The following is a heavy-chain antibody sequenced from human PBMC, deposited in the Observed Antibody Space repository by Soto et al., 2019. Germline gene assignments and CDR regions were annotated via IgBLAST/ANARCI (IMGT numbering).Heavy chain of an antibody. CDR3: ARSAHGWFDP. V-gene: IGHV4-34*01. D-gene: IGHD3-3*01. Sequence: PSETLSLTCAVYGGSFSCYYWSWIRQPPGKGLEWIGEINHSGSTNYNPSLKSRVTISVDTSKNQFSLKLSSVTAADTAVYYCARSAHGWFDPWGQGTLVTVSS. CDR2: INHSGST. J-gene: IGHJ5*02. CDR1: GGSFSCYY.